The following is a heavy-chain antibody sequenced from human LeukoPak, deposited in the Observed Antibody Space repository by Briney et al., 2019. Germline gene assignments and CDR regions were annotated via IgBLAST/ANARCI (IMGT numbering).Heavy chain of an antibody. CDR3: ARERYSGYDYYADY. CDR1: GFTFSSYG. D-gene: IGHD5-12*01. Sequence: GGSLRLSCAASGFTFSSYGMHWVRQAPGKGLEWVAVIWYDGSNKYYADSVKGRFTISRDNSKNTLYLQMNSLRAEDTAVYYCARERYSGYDYYADYWGQGTLVTVSS. V-gene: IGHV3-33*01. J-gene: IGHJ4*02. CDR2: IWYDGSNK.